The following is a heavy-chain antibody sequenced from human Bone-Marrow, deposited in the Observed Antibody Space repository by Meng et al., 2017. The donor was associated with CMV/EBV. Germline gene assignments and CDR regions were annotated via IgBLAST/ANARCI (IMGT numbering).Heavy chain of an antibody. CDR2: IIPIFGTA. Sequence: QVQLVQSGAEVKKXXXXXKXXGXXSGGTCSSYAISWVRQAPGQGLEWMGGIIPIFGTANYAQKFQGRVTITADESTSTAYMELSSLRSEDTAVYYCASGGITMVRGVIITYNWFDPWGQGTLVTVSS. D-gene: IGHD3-10*01. V-gene: IGHV1-69*12. CDR3: ASGGITMVRGVIITYNWFDP. J-gene: IGHJ5*02. CDR1: GGTCSSYA.